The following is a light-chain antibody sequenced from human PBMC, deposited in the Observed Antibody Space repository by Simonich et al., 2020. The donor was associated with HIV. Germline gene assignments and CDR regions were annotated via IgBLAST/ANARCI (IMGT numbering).Light chain of an antibody. J-gene: IGKJ2*01. V-gene: IGKV1-NL1*01. CDR2: AAC. Sequence: DIQMTQTQSSLSASVGDRVTITCRASHDISNSIAWYQQKEGKAPKLLLYAACSVDSGVPSRFSGSGSGTGYTLTIGSLQPEDFATYYCQQYYGTPTFGQGTKLEIK. CDR1: HDISNS. CDR3: QQYYGTPT.